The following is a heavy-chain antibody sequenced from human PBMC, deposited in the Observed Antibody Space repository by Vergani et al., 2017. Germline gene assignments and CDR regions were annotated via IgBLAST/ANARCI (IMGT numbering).Heavy chain of an antibody. Sequence: EVQLLESGGGLVQPGGSLRLSCAASGFTVSSNYMSWVRQAPGKGLEWVSVIYSGGSTYYADSVKGRFTISRHNSKNTLYLQMNSLRAEDTAVYYCARDERYYDSSGYSYYYCMDVWGQGTMVTVAS. V-gene: IGHV3-53*04. J-gene: IGHJ6*02. CDR2: IYSGGST. D-gene: IGHD3-22*01. CDR3: ARDERYYDSSGYSYYYCMDV. CDR1: GFTVSSNY.